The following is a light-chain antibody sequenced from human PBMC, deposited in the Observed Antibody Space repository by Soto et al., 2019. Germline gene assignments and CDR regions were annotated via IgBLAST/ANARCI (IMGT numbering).Light chain of an antibody. V-gene: IGKV3-20*01. Sequence: EIVMTQSPATLSVSPGERATLSCRASQSVSRKLAWYQQTRGQAPRLLIYGVSTRATGIPVRFSGSGSGTDFTLTISRLEPEDFAVYYCQQYGSSPGTFGQGTKVDIK. CDR3: QQYGSSPGT. CDR1: QSVSRK. J-gene: IGKJ1*01. CDR2: GVS.